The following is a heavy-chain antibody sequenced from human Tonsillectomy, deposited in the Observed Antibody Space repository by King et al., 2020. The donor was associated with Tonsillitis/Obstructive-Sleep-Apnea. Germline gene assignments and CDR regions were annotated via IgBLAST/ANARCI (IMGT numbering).Heavy chain of an antibody. D-gene: IGHD4-17*01. CDR1: GFTFSTYS. Sequence: VQLVESGGGLVKPGGSLRLSCAASGFTFSTYSMNWVRQAPGKGLEWVSSISSRSSYIYYADPVKGRFTISRDNAKNSLYLLMNSLRAEDTAVYYCARVDYGDYVATSWGQGTLVTVSS. CDR2: ISSRSSYI. CDR3: ARVDYGDYVATS. J-gene: IGHJ5*02. V-gene: IGHV3-21*01.